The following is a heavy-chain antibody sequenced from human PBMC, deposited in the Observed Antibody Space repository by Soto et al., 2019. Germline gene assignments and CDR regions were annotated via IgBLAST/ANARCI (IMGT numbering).Heavy chain of an antibody. V-gene: IGHV1-3*04. J-gene: IGHJ4*02. CDR2: INTGNGDT. D-gene: IGHD1-1*01. CDR1: GYTFTTYT. Sequence: QVRLVQSGAEVKKPGASVKVSCKASGYTFTTYTMHWVRQAPGQRLEWMGWINTGNGDTKYSQKFQGRVTITRDASASTAYMELSSLTSEDTAVYYCARGTPPNDYWGQGTLVTVSS. CDR3: ARGTPPNDY.